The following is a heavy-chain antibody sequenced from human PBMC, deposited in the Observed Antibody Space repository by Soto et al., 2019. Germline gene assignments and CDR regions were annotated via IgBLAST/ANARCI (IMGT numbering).Heavy chain of an antibody. Sequence: GGSLRLSCAASGFTFSSYSMNWVRQAPGKGLEWVSSISSSSSYIYYADSVKGRFTISRDNAKNSLYLQMNSLRAEDTAVYYCARGYCSGGSCYSLFNHFDYWGQGTLVTVSS. CDR2: ISSSSSYI. V-gene: IGHV3-21*01. J-gene: IGHJ4*02. D-gene: IGHD2-15*01. CDR3: ARGYCSGGSCYSLFNHFDY. CDR1: GFTFSSYS.